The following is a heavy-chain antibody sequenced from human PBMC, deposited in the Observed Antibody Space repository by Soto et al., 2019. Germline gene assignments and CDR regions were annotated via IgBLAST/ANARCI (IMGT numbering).Heavy chain of an antibody. V-gene: IGHV3-49*03. D-gene: IGHD3-10*01. CDR1: GFNFGDYA. J-gene: IGHJ6*04. CDR2: IRTKVYGGTA. CDR3: RRDLPGDMDV. Sequence: EVQLVESGGGLVQPGRSLRLSCTASGFNFGDYAMSWFRQAPGKGLEWISFIRTKVYGGTATHAASVRGRFTISRDDSNSVADLQMNSLKTEDTAVYYCRRDLPGDMDVWGEGTTVTVSS.